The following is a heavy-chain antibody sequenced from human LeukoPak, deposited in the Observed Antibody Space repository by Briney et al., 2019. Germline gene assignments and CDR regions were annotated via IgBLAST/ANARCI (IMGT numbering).Heavy chain of an antibody. D-gene: IGHD6-13*01. V-gene: IGHV3-73*01. CDR2: IRTKPNSYAT. J-gene: IGHJ4*02. CDR3: TRLGSSFWSPQPGY. Sequence: GGSLKLSCAASGFTFSGAAIHWVRQASGEGLEWVGRIRTKPNSYATAYAASVKGRFTISRDDSKSTAYLEMNSLKTEDTAVYYCTRLGSSFWSPQPGYWGQGTLVTVSS. CDR1: GFTFSGAA.